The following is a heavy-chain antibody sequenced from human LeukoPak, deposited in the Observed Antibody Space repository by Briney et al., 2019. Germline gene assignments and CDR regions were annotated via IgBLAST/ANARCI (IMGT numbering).Heavy chain of an antibody. J-gene: IGHJ4*02. D-gene: IGHD6-19*01. CDR3: TRHISGWYGDFDY. V-gene: IGHV3-49*04. Sequence: PGGSLRLSCTTAGFTFGDYAMSWVRQAPGKGLEWVGLIRSKAYGGTTEYAASVKGRFSISRDDSKSIAYLQMNSLKTEDTAVYYCTRHISGWYGDFDYWGQGTLVTVSS. CDR2: IRSKAYGGTT. CDR1: GFTFGDYA.